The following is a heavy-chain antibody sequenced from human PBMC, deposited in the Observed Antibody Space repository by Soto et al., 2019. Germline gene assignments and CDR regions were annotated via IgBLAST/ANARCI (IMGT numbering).Heavy chain of an antibody. D-gene: IGHD3-3*01. J-gene: IGHJ5*02. CDR3: AHKRGYYDFWRGYAP. Sequence: QITLKESGPTLVKPTQTLTLTCTFSGFSLSTSGVGVGWIRQPPGKALEWLALIYWDDVKRYSPSLKSRLTLTKDTSKTQVVLTMTNMDPVDTATYYCAHKRGYYDFWRGYAPWGQGALVSVSS. V-gene: IGHV2-5*02. CDR1: GFSLSTSGVG. CDR2: IYWDDVK.